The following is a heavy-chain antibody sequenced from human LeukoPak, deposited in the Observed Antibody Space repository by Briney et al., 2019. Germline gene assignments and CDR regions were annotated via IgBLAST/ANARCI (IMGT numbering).Heavy chain of an antibody. V-gene: IGHV1-8*03. CDR2: MNPNSGNT. Sequence: ASVKVSCKASGYTFTSYDINWVRQATGQGLEWMGWMNPNSGNTGYAQKFQGRVTITRNTSISTAYMELSSLRSEDTAVYYCASEGGDRVRLGELNYWGQGTLVTVSS. CDR3: ASEGGDRVRLGELNY. J-gene: IGHJ4*02. D-gene: IGHD3-16*01. CDR1: GYTFTSYD.